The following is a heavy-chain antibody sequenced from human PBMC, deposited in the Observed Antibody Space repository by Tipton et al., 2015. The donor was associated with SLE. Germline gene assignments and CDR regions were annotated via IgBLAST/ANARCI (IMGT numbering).Heavy chain of an antibody. D-gene: IGHD1-26*01. J-gene: IGHJ5*02. CDR2: INHSGST. V-gene: IGHV4-34*09. CDR1: GGSFSGYY. CDR3: AREWELHGGWFDP. Sequence: TLSLTCAVYGGSFSGYYWSWIRQPPGKGLEWIGEINHSGSTYYNPSLKSRVTISVDTSKNQFSLKLSSVTAADTAVYYCAREWELHGGWFDPWGQGTLVTVSS.